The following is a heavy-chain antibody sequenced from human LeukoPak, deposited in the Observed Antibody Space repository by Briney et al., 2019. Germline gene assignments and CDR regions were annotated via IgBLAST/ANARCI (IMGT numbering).Heavy chain of an antibody. CDR1: GGSITSYY. V-gene: IGHV4-59*01. J-gene: IGHJ4*02. CDR3: ARVRRDGYNSPDY. CDR2: IYYSGST. Sequence: SETLSLTCTVSGGSITSYYWSWIRQPPGKGLECIGYIYYSGSTYYNPSLKSRVTISVDTSKNQFSLKPSSVTAADTAVYYCARVRRDGYNSPDYWGQGTLVTVSS. D-gene: IGHD5-24*01.